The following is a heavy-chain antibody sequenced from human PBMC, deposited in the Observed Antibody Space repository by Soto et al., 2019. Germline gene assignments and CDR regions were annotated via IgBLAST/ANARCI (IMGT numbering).Heavy chain of an antibody. D-gene: IGHD5-12*01. Sequence: QVQLVESGGGVVQPGRSLRLSCAASGFTFSSYGMHWVRQAPGKGLEWVAVIWYDGSNKYYADSVKGRFTISRDNSKNTLYLQMNSLRAEDTAVYYCARDHIVATYSSDAFDIWGQGTMVTVSS. CDR2: IWYDGSNK. J-gene: IGHJ3*02. CDR1: GFTFSSYG. CDR3: ARDHIVATYSSDAFDI. V-gene: IGHV3-33*01.